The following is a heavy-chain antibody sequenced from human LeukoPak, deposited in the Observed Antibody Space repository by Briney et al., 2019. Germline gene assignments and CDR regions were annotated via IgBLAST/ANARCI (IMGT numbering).Heavy chain of an antibody. CDR1: GFTFSSHG. CDR3: AKDLSYYYDSSGYYR. J-gene: IGHJ4*02. Sequence: GGSLRLSCAASGFTFSSHGMHWVRQAPGKGLEWVAFIRYDGSNKYYADSVKGRFTISRDNSKNTLYLQMNSLRAEDTAVYYCAKDLSYYYDSSGYYRWGQGTLVTVSS. CDR2: IRYDGSNK. D-gene: IGHD3-22*01. V-gene: IGHV3-30*02.